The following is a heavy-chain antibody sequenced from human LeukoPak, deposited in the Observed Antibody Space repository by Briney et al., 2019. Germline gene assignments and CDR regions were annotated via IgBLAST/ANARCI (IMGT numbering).Heavy chain of an antibody. J-gene: IGHJ6*03. CDR1: GGSISSGGYY. Sequence: SETLSLTCTVSGGSISSGGYYWSWIRQPPGKGLEWIGYIYHSGSTYYNPSLKSRVTISVDRSKNQFSLKLSSVTAADTAVYYCARYGSGSYYYYYYMDVWGKGTTVTVSS. CDR3: ARYGSGSYYYYYYMDV. CDR2: IYHSGST. D-gene: IGHD3-10*01. V-gene: IGHV4-30-2*01.